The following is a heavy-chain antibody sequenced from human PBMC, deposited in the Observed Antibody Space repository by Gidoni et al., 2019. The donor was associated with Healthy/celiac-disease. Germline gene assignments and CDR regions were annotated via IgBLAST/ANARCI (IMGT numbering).Heavy chain of an antibody. CDR3: ASTGWLPPKPEEYFQH. CDR2: INHSGST. Sequence: QVQLQQWGAGLLKPSETLSLTCAVYGGSFSGYYWSWIRQPPGKGLEWTGEINHSGSTNYNPSLKSRVTISVDTSKNQFSLKLSSVTAADTAVYYCASTGWLPPKPEEYFQHWGQGTLVTVSS. D-gene: IGHD5-12*01. CDR1: GGSFSGYY. J-gene: IGHJ1*01. V-gene: IGHV4-34*01.